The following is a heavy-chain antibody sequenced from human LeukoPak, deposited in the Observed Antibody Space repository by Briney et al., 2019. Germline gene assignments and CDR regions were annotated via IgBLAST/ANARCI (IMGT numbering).Heavy chain of an antibody. V-gene: IGHV1-18*01. Sequence: ASVKVSCKASGYTFTSYGISWVRQAPGQGLEWMGWISAYNGNTNYAQKLQGRVTMTTDTSTSTAYMELRSLRSGDTAVYYCARAVEYSYGNWFDLWGQGTLVTVSS. CDR1: GYTFTSYG. CDR2: ISAYNGNT. J-gene: IGHJ5*02. CDR3: ARAVEYSYGNWFDL. D-gene: IGHD5-18*01.